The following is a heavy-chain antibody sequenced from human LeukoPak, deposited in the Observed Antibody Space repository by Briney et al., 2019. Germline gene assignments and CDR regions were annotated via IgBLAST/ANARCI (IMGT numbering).Heavy chain of an antibody. Sequence: GGSLRLSCAASGFTVSSNYMSWVRQAPGKGLEWVSVIYSGGSTYYADSVKGRFTISRDNSKNTLYLQMNSLRAEDTAVYYYARDVTIFGVVIGDYWGQGTLVTVSS. J-gene: IGHJ4*02. V-gene: IGHV3-66*02. CDR1: GFTVSSNY. CDR2: IYSGGST. CDR3: ARDVTIFGVVIGDY. D-gene: IGHD3-3*01.